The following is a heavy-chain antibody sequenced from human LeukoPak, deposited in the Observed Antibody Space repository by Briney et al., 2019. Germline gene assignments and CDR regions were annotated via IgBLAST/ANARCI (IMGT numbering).Heavy chain of an antibody. D-gene: IGHD3-10*01. CDR2: ISGSGGST. CDR1: GFTFSSYA. Sequence: GGSLRLSCAASGFTFSSYAMSWVRQAPGKGLEWVSAISGSGGSTYYADSVKGRFTISRDNSKNTLYLQMNSLRAEDTAVYYCAKLGLLWFGELFSYFDYWGQGTLVTVSS. V-gene: IGHV3-23*01. CDR3: AKLGLLWFGELFSYFDY. J-gene: IGHJ4*02.